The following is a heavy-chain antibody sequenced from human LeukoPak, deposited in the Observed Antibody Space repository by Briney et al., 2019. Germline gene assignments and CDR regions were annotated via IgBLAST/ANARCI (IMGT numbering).Heavy chain of an antibody. D-gene: IGHD3-9*01. CDR2: IYYTGSI. V-gene: IGHV4-59*01. CDR1: GGSISNYY. Sequence: SETLSLTCTVSGGSISNYYWNWIRQPPGKGLEWIDYIYYTGSINYNSSLKSRITISVDASKNQFSLKLSSVTAADTAVYYCARDSRGDILTRAHAFDIWGQGTMVTVSS. J-gene: IGHJ3*02. CDR3: ARDSRGDILTRAHAFDI.